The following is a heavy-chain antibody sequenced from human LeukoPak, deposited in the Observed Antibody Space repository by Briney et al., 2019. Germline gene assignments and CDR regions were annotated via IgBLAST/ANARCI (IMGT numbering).Heavy chain of an antibody. CDR2: IYYSGST. CDR1: GGSISSSSYY. CDR3: ARRARASCVVMTPLYFDY. J-gene: IGHJ4*02. V-gene: IGHV4-39*01. Sequence: PSETLSLTCTVSGGSISSSSYYWGWIRQPPGKGLGWIGSIYYSGSTYYNPSLKSRVTISVDTSKNQFSLKLSSVTAADTAVYYCARRARASCVVMTPLYFDYWGQGTLVTVSS. D-gene: IGHD3-22*01.